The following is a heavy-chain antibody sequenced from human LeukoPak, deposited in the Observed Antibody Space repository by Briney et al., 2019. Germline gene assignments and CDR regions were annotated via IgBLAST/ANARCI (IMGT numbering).Heavy chain of an antibody. CDR1: GFTFSDYY. CDR3: AKDRFRYSGSLSHLDY. J-gene: IGHJ4*02. D-gene: IGHD1-26*01. Sequence: GGSLRLSCAASGFTFSDYYMSWIRQAPGKGLEWVSYISSSGSTIYYADSVKGRFTISRDNAKNSLYLQMNSLRAEDTAVYYCAKDRFRYSGSLSHLDYWGQGTLVTVSS. V-gene: IGHV3-11*01. CDR2: ISSSGSTI.